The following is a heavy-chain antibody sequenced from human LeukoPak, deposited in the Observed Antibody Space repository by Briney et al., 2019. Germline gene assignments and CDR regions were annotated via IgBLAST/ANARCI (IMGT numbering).Heavy chain of an antibody. J-gene: IGHJ4*02. CDR3: ARQLGYCSDGSCYFDY. D-gene: IGHD2-15*01. CDR2: ISSSGGST. Sequence: YPGGSLRLSCAASGFTFSNYAMSWVRRAPGRGLEWLSAISSSGGSTYYADSVKGRFTISRDNSKNTLHLQMNSLRTEETAVYHCARQLGYCSDGSCYFDYWGQGTLVTVSS. CDR1: GFTFSNYA. V-gene: IGHV3-23*01.